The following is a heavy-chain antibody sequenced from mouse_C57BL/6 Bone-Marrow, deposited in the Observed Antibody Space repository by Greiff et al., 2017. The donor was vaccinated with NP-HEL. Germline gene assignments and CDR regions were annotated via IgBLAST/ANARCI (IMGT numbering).Heavy chain of an antibody. J-gene: IGHJ2*01. CDR1: GYTFTSYW. Sequence: VQLQQPGAELVKPGASVKLSCKASGYTFTSYWMHWVKQRPGRGLEWIGRIYPNSGGTKYNEKFKGKATLTVDKPSSTAYMQLSSLTSEDSAVYYCARVDHYYGSPYFDYWGQGTPLTVSS. CDR3: ARVDHYYGSPYFDY. CDR2: IYPNSGGT. D-gene: IGHD1-1*01. V-gene: IGHV1-72*01.